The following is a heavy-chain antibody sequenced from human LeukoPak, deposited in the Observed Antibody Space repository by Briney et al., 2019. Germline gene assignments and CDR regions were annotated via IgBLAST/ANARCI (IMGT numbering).Heavy chain of an antibody. CDR2: INHSGST. V-gene: IGHV4-34*01. Sequence: SETLSLTCAGYGGSFSGYYWSWIRQPPGKGLEWIGEINHSGSTNYNPSLKSRVTISVDTSKNQFSLKLSSVTAADTAVYYCARHGVYSISWYFRKYFDYWGQGTLVTVSS. CDR3: ARHGVYSISWYFRKYFDY. CDR1: GGSFSGYY. J-gene: IGHJ4*02. D-gene: IGHD6-13*01.